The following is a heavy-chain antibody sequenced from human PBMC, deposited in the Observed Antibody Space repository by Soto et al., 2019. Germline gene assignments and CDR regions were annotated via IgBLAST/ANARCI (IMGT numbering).Heavy chain of an antibody. J-gene: IGHJ6*02. CDR1: GGSISSSSYY. Sequence: QLQLQASGPGLVKPSETLSLTCTVSGGSISSSSYYWGWIRPPPGKGLEWIGSIYYSGSTYYNPSLKRRCTLSVDTSKNQFSLKLSSVTAADTAVYYCARRLYYDSSGFEGGGMDVWGQGTTVTVSS. V-gene: IGHV4-39*01. CDR3: ARRLYYDSSGFEGGGMDV. D-gene: IGHD3-22*01. CDR2: IYYSGST.